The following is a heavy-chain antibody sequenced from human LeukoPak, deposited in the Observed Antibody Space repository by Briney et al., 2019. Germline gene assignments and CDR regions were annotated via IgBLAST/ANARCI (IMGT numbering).Heavy chain of an antibody. D-gene: IGHD6-6*01. J-gene: IGHJ4*02. CDR3: ARDGIAAPFDY. CDR1: GGSISSYY. Sequence: SETLSLTCTVSGGSISSYYWSLIRLPPGKGLEWIGYIYYSGSTNYNPSLKSRVTISVDTSKNQFSLKLSSVTAADTAVYYCARDGIAAPFDYWGQGTLVTVSS. V-gene: IGHV4-59*01. CDR2: IYYSGST.